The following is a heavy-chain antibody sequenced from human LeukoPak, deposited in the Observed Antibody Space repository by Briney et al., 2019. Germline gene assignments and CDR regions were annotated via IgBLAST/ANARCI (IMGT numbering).Heavy chain of an antibody. Sequence: GASVKVSCKASGGSFSSYAISWVRQAPGQGLEWMGGIIPIFGTANYAQKFQGRVTITADKSTSTAYMELSSLRSEDTAVYYCARPSAATMTTVTYGPSYYYYGMDVWGKGTTVTVSS. CDR3: ARPSAATMTTVTYGPSYYYYGMDV. CDR2: IIPIFGTA. D-gene: IGHD4-17*01. J-gene: IGHJ6*04. CDR1: GGSFSSYA. V-gene: IGHV1-69*06.